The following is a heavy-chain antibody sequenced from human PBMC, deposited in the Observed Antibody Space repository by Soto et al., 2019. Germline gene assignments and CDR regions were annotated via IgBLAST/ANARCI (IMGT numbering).Heavy chain of an antibody. CDR3: ARQTITTCYGGNCYIGGGSDFDY. Sequence: QVQLQESGPRVVKPSETLSLICSVSGGSISSSAHYWAWIRQPPGKGLEWIGSIYYTGNTYNSPSLKSRQRTIVATSRNEFSLQLTSVNAAETAVYYCARQTITTCYGGNCYIGGGSDFDYWGQGTLVTVSS. V-gene: IGHV4-39*01. J-gene: IGHJ4*02. D-gene: IGHD2-15*01. CDR2: IYYTGNT. CDR1: GGSISSSAHY.